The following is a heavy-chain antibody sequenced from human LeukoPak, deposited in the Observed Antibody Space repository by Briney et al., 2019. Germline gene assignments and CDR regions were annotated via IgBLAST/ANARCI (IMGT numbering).Heavy chain of an antibody. Sequence: SVKVSCKASGGTFSSYAISWVRQAPGQGLEWMGGIIPIFGTANYAQKFQGRVTITADESTSTAYMELSSLRSEDTAVYYCAGSPEQQQPGAFDIWGQGTIVTVPS. V-gene: IGHV1-69*13. J-gene: IGHJ3*02. CDR3: AGSPEQQQPGAFDI. CDR1: GGTFSSYA. CDR2: IIPIFGTA. D-gene: IGHD6-13*01.